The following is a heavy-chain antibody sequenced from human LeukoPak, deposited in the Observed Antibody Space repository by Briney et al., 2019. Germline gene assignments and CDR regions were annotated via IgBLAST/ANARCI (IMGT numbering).Heavy chain of an antibody. CDR3: SRGLINGHDFDY. J-gene: IGHJ4*02. D-gene: IGHD1-20*01. Sequence: SVKVSCKASGYTFTDYYMHWVRQVPGHGLEWMGWINPNSGGTNYAQKFQGWVTMTRDTSISTAYMDLSRLTSDDTAIYYCSRGLINGHDFDYWGQGTLVTVSS. V-gene: IGHV1-2*04. CDR1: GYTFTDYY. CDR2: INPNSGGT.